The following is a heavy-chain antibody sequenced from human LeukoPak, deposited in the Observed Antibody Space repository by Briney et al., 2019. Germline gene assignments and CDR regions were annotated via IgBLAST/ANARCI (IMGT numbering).Heavy chain of an antibody. D-gene: IGHD3-16*01. CDR2: IYYSGST. J-gene: IGHJ4*02. CDR1: GGSISSSSYY. Sequence: SETLSLTCTVSGGSISSSSYYWGWIRQPPGKGLEWIGSIYYSGSTYYNPSLKSRVTISVDTSKNQFSLKLSSVTAADTAVYYCARSHDYGWLMIDYWGQGTLVTVSS. CDR3: ARSHDYGWLMIDY. V-gene: IGHV4-39*07.